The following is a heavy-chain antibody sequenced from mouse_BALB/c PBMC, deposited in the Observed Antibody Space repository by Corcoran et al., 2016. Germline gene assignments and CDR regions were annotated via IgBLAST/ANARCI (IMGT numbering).Heavy chain of an antibody. CDR3: MRYPNYDGNYGWYFDV. J-gene: IGHJ1*01. CDR1: GFRFSVYW. CDR2: INSDGSAI. D-gene: IGHD2-1*01. V-gene: IGHV11-2*02. Sequence: EVQLLETGGGLVHPGGSRGLSCEGSGFRFSVYWLSWVRQTPGKTLEWIGDINSDGSAINYAPSIKDRFTIFSDDDKSNLYLQKRNVRSEDTATYFCMRYPNYDGNYGWYFDVWGAGTTVTVSS.